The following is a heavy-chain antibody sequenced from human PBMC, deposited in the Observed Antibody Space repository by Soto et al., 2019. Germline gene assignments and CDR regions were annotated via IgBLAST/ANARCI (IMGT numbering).Heavy chain of an antibody. D-gene: IGHD2-15*01. CDR2: ITGGGGAT. CDR1: GVTFSTYT. V-gene: IGHV3-23*01. Sequence: EVQLLDSGGGLVQPGGSLRLSCAASGVTFSTYTMSWVRQAPGKGLEWVSSITGGGGATYYADSVKGRFTISSDNSRNTLQLQMTSLRAVDTVVYYCANVPSWWGGGFWGQGTVATASS. CDR3: ANVPSWWGGGF. J-gene: IGHJ4*02.